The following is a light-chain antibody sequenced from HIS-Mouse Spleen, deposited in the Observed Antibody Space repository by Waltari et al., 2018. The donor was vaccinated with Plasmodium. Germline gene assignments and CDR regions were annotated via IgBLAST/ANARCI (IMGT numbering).Light chain of an antibody. J-gene: IGKJ1*01. CDR3: QQYGSSGT. CDR1: QSVSRSY. V-gene: IGKV3-20*01. Sequence: EIVLTQSPGTLSLSQGERATLSCRASQSVSRSYLAWYQQKPGQAPRLLIYGASSRATGIPDRFSGSGSGTDFTLTISRLEPEDFAVYYCQQYGSSGTFGQGTKVEIK. CDR2: GAS.